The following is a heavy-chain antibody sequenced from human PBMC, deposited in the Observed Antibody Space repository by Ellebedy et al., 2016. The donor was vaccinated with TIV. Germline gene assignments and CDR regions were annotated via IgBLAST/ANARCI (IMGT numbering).Heavy chain of an antibody. CDR1: GFTFSSYG. CDR3: ARETGGGIVKRDAFDI. V-gene: IGHV3-33*01. J-gene: IGHJ3*02. CDR2: IWYDGSNK. Sequence: GGSLRLSXAASGFTFSSYGMHWVRQAPGKGLEWVAVIWYDGSNKYYADSVKGRFTISRDNSKNTLYLQMNSLRAEDTAVYYCARETGGGIVKRDAFDIWGQGTMVTVSS. D-gene: IGHD2-15*01.